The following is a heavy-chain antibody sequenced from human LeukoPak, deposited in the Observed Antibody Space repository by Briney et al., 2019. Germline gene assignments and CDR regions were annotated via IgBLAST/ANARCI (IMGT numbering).Heavy chain of an antibody. CDR3: ARGGDRSYWYFDL. Sequence: PSETLSLTCTVSGGSISSRSYYWSWIRQHPGKGLEWIGYIYYSGSTYYNPSLKSRVTISVDTSKNQFSLKLSSVTAADTAVYYCARGGDRSYWYFDLWGRGTLVTVSS. D-gene: IGHD3-16*02. CDR1: GGSISSRSYY. V-gene: IGHV4-31*03. J-gene: IGHJ2*01. CDR2: IYYSGST.